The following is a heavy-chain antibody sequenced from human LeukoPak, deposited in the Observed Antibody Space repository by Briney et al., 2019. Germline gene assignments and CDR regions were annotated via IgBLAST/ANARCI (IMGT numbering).Heavy chain of an antibody. V-gene: IGHV1-18*04. D-gene: IGHD5-18*01. CDR1: GYTFTSYG. Sequence: GASVKVSCKASGYTFTSYGISCVRQAPGQGVEWMGWISAYIGNTNYAQKLQGRVTMTTDTSTSTAYMELRSLRSDDTAVYYCARAGIRLWLYNWFDPWGQGTLVTVSS. J-gene: IGHJ5*02. CDR3: ARAGIRLWLYNWFDP. CDR2: ISAYIGNT.